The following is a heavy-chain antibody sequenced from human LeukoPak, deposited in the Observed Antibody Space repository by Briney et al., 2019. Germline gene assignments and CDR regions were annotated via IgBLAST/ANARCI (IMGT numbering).Heavy chain of an antibody. J-gene: IGHJ4*02. Sequence: ASVKVSCKASGYTFTGYYMHWVRQAPGQGLEWMGWINPNSGGTNYAQKFQGRVTMTRDTSISTAYMELSRLRSDDTAAYYCARDYYDSSGYRPYFDYWGQGTLVTVSS. D-gene: IGHD3-22*01. CDR3: ARDYYDSSGYRPYFDY. V-gene: IGHV1-2*02. CDR2: INPNSGGT. CDR1: GYTFTGYY.